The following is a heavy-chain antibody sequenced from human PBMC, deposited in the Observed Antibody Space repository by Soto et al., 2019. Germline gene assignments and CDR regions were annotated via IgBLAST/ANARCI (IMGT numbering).Heavy chain of an antibody. Sequence: LVNPTETLTLTCTVSGFSLSNARMGVSWIRQPPGKALEWLAHIFSNDEKSYSTSLKSRLTISKDTSKSQVVLTMTNMDPVDTATYYCARATYDSSGYWPEYYYGMDVWGQGTTVTVSS. CDR3: ARATYDSSGYWPEYYYGMDV. V-gene: IGHV2-26*01. J-gene: IGHJ6*02. CDR2: IFSNDEK. D-gene: IGHD3-22*01. CDR1: GFSLSNARMG.